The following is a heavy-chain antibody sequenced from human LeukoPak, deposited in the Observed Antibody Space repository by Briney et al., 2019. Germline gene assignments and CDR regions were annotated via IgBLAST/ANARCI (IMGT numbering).Heavy chain of an antibody. D-gene: IGHD1-14*01. J-gene: IGHJ5*02. CDR1: GFTFSSYS. V-gene: IGHV3-21*01. CDR3: ARARTSVSNNWFDP. CDR2: ISSSSSSYI. Sequence: PGGSLRLSCAASGFTFSSYSMNWVRQAPGKGLEWVSSISSSSSSYIYYADSVKGRFTISRDNAKNSLYLQMNSLRAEDTAVYYCARARTSVSNNWFDPWGQGTLVTVSS.